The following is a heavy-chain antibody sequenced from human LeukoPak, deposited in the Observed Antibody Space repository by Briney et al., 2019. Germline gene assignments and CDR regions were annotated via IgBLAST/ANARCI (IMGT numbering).Heavy chain of an antibody. D-gene: IGHD3-3*01. Sequence: ASVKVSCKASGYTFTGYYMHWVRQAPGQGLEWMGWINPNSGGTNYAQKFQGRVTMTRDTSISTAYMELSRLRSDDTAVYYCARGATPPAIYDFWSGYYTRFDYWGQGTLATVSS. CDR3: ARGATPPAIYDFWSGYYTRFDY. V-gene: IGHV1-2*02. CDR2: INPNSGGT. CDR1: GYTFTGYY. J-gene: IGHJ4*02.